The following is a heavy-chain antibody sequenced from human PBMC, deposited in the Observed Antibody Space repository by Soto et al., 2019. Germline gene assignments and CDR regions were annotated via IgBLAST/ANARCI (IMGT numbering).Heavy chain of an antibody. V-gene: IGHV1-18*01. CDR2: MSAYNGHT. J-gene: IGHJ4*02. Sequence: QVQVVQSGAEVKKPGTSVKVSCKTSGYTFSSYGITWVRQAPGQGLEWMGWMSAYNGHTNYAENLQGRVTMTTDSFTTTAYMEVRGLTSDDTAVYYCAAEGWSHDGSGYYFFYWGQGTLVTVSS. D-gene: IGHD3-22*01. CDR3: AAEGWSHDGSGYYFFY. CDR1: GYTFSSYG.